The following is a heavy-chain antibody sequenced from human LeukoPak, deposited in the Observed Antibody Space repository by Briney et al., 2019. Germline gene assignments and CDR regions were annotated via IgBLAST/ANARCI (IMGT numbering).Heavy chain of an antibody. CDR3: ARRASYYAMDV. CDR1: GGSISSNNW. CDR2: IYHSGST. J-gene: IGHJ6*02. Sequence: PKTLSLTCAVSGGSISSNNWWSWVRQPPGKGLEWIGEIYHSGSTNYNPSLKGRVTISVDKSKNQFSLKLTSVTAADTAVYYCARRASYYAMDVWGHGTTVTVSS. V-gene: IGHV4-4*03.